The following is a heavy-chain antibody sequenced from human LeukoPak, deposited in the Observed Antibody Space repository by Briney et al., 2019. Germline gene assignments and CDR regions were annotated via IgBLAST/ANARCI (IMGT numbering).Heavy chain of an antibody. CDR2: IYSPDNT. J-gene: IGHJ4*02. D-gene: IGHD2/OR15-2a*01. Sequence: GGSLRLSCAASGFTVSGNYMSSVRQAPGKWLEWVSIIYSPDNTYYADSVKGRFTISRDNSKNTLYLQMNSMRAEESTVYFCASRVVLASTKSCFDYWGQGTLVTVSS. CDR1: GFTVSGNY. V-gene: IGHV3-66*01. CDR3: ASRVVLASTKSCFDY.